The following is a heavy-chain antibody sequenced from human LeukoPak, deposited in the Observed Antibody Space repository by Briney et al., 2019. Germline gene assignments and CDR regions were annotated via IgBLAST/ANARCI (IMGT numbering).Heavy chain of an antibody. J-gene: IGHJ4*02. V-gene: IGHV3-21*01. CDR2: ISSSSSYI. CDR1: GFTFSSYS. D-gene: IGHD4-23*01. CDR3: ARGGRPYGGFGLDY. Sequence: SGGSLRLSCAASGFTFSSYSMNWVRQAPGKGLEWVSSISSSSSYIYYADSVKGRFTISRDSVKNSLYLQMNSLRAEDTAVYYCARGGRPYGGFGLDYWGQGTLVTVSS.